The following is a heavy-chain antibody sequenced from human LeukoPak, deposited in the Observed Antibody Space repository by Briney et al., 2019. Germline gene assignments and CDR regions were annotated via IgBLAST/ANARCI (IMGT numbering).Heavy chain of an antibody. J-gene: IGHJ4*02. CDR1: GFTLSNAW. CDR3: TREGGYYPDYFDY. Sequence: PGGSLRLSCAASGFTLSNAWMSWVRQAPGKGLEWVGRIKSKTDGGTTDYAAPVKGRFTISRDDSKNTLYMQMNSLKTEDTAVYYCTREGGYYPDYFDYWGQGTLVTVSS. CDR2: IKSKTDGGTT. V-gene: IGHV3-15*01. D-gene: IGHD3-22*01.